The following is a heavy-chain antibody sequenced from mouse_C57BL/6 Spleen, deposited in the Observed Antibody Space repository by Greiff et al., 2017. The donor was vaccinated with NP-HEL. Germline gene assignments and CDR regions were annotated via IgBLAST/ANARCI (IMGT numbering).Heavy chain of an antibody. CDR1: GYTFTSYW. V-gene: IGHV1-55*01. CDR3: ARAGFITTVAFDY. J-gene: IGHJ2*01. CDR2: IYPGSGST. D-gene: IGHD1-1*01. Sequence: QVQLQQPGAELVKPGASVKMSCKASGYTFTSYWITWVKQRPGQGLEWIGDIYPGSGSTNYNEKFKSKATLTVDTSSSTAYMQLSSLTSEDSAVYYCARAGFITTVAFDYWGQGTTLTVSS.